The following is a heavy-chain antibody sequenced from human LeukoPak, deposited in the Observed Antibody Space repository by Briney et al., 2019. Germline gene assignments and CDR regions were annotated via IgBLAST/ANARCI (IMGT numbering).Heavy chain of an antibody. CDR2: IYYSGRT. V-gene: IGHV4-59*08. Sequence: SETLSLTCTVPGGSISSYYWSWIRQPPGKGLEWIGYIYYSGRTNYNPFLKSQVTISEDTSKNQFSQKLSSVTAADTAMYYCARQTFGALYFDSWGQGALVIVSS. CDR3: ARQTFGALYFDS. D-gene: IGHD3-10*01. CDR1: GGSISSYY. J-gene: IGHJ4*02.